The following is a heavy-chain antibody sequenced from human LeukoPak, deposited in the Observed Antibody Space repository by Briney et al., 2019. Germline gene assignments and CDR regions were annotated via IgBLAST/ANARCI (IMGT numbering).Heavy chain of an antibody. Sequence: PGRSLRLSCAASGFTFSSYGMHWVRQAPGKGLEWVAVISYDGSNKYYADSVKGRFTISRDNSKNTLYLQMNSLRAEDTAVYYCAKDPSEYSSSWYVPAQSQALDYWGQGTLVTVSS. J-gene: IGHJ4*02. CDR3: AKDPSEYSSSWYVPAQSQALDY. CDR2: ISYDGSNK. V-gene: IGHV3-30*18. D-gene: IGHD6-13*01. CDR1: GFTFSSYG.